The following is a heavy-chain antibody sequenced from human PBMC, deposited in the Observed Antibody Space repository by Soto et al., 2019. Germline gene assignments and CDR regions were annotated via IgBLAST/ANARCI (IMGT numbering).Heavy chain of an antibody. CDR3: AGPSVTHNWFAP. D-gene: IGHD5-18*01. CDR2: ISSSGSTI. CDR1: GFTFSDYY. J-gene: IGHJ5*02. Sequence: QVQLVESGGGLVKPGGSLRLSCAASGFTFSDYYMSWIRQAPGKGLEWVSYISSSGSTIYYADSVKGRFTISRDNAKHSLYLQMNSGRPEDTAVYDCAGPSVTHNWFAPWGQGTLVTVSS. V-gene: IGHV3-11*01.